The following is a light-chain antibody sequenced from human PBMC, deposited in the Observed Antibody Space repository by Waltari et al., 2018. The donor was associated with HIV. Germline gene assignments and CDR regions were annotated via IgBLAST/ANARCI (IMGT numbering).Light chain of an antibody. V-gene: IGKV1-33*01. Sequence: DIQMTQSPSSLSASVGDRVTITCQASQDISNYLNWYQQKPGKAPQLLIYDASNLETGVPSRFSGSGSGTDFTFTISSLQSEDIATYYCQQYDNLPRTFGQGTKVEIK. CDR2: DAS. CDR3: QQYDNLPRT. CDR1: QDISNY. J-gene: IGKJ1*01.